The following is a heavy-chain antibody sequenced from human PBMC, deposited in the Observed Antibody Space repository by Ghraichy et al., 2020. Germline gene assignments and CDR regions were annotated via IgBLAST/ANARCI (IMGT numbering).Heavy chain of an antibody. J-gene: IGHJ3*02. CDR3: TRLFGDYYDSSCYYYGGSDAFDI. CDR1: GFTFSSYW. CDR2: INSDGSST. D-gene: IGHD3-22*01. V-gene: IGHV3-74*01. Sequence: LSLTCAASGFTFSSYWMYWVRQAPGKGLVWVSRINSDGSSTSYADSVKGRFTISRDNAKNTLYLQMNSLRAEDTAIYYCTRLFGDYYDSSCYYYGGSDAFDIWGQGTMVTVSS.